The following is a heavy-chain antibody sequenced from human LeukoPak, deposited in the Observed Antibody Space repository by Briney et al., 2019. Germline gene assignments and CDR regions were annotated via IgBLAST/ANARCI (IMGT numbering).Heavy chain of an antibody. CDR3: ARDAWSGTKEAYDY. CDR1: GGSIRSSSYY. CDR2: IYYSGST. V-gene: IGHV4-39*02. D-gene: IGHD3-3*01. Sequence: SETLSLTCTVSGGSIRSSSYYWGWMRQPPGKGLEWIGSIYYSGSTYYNPSLKSRVTISVDTSKNQFSLKLSSVTAADTAVYYCARDAWSGTKEAYDYWGQGTLVTVSS. J-gene: IGHJ4*02.